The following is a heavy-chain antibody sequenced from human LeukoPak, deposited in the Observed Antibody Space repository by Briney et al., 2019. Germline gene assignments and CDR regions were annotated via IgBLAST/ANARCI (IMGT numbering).Heavy chain of an antibody. V-gene: IGHV5-10-1*01. Sequence: RGESLKISCEGSGYTFTNYWINWVRQMPGKGLEWMGRVNPSDSDTNYSPSFQGRVTISVDKSINTAYLQWSSLKASDTAMYYCARPRAGDNYNWFDPWGQGTQVTVSS. CDR1: GYTFTNYW. J-gene: IGHJ5*02. CDR2: VNPSDSDT. CDR3: ARPRAGDNYNWFDP. D-gene: IGHD6-13*01.